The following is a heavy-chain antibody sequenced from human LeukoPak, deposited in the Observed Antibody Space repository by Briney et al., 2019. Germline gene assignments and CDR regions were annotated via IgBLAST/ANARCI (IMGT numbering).Heavy chain of an antibody. CDR1: GFTFSSYE. V-gene: IGHV3-48*03. Sequence: GGSLRLPCAASGFTFSSYEMNWVRQAPGEGLEWVSYISSSGGTIYYADSVKGRFTISRDNAKNSLYLQMNSLRAEDTAVYYCARVRVIPRAFDIWGQGTMVTVSS. D-gene: IGHD2-21*01. CDR3: ARVRVIPRAFDI. CDR2: ISSSGGTI. J-gene: IGHJ3*02.